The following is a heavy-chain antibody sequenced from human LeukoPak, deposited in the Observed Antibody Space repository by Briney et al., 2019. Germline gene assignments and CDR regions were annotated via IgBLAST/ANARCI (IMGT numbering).Heavy chain of an antibody. CDR3: ARDRIAGFGELSRFDY. D-gene: IGHD3-10*01. Sequence: GGCLRLSCAASGFTFSSYAMHWVRQGPGKGLEWVAYIAHHGSNKYYADSVKGRFTISRDNSKRTLYLQMNNLRADDTAVYYCARDRIAGFGELSRFDYWGQGTLVTVSS. CDR1: GFTFSSYA. V-gene: IGHV3-30*02. CDR2: IAHHGSNK. J-gene: IGHJ4*02.